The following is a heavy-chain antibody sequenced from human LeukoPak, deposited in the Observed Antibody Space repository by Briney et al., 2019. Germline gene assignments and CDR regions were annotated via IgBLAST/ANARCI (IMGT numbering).Heavy chain of an antibody. CDR2: IWYDGSNK. CDR1: GFTFKSYG. CDR3: ARVSGYSGTWYVDY. J-gene: IGHJ4*02. D-gene: IGHD6-13*01. V-gene: IGHV3-33*01. Sequence: GGSLRLSCVASGFTFKSYGMHWVRQAPGKGLEWVAIIWYDGSNKYYADFVRGRFTTSRDNSKNTLYLQMNSLRADDTAVYYCARVSGYSGTWYVDYWGQGTLVTVSS.